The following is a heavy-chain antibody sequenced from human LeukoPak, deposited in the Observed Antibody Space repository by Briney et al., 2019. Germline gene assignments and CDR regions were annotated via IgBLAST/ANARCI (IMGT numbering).Heavy chain of an antibody. CDR2: ISSSGSTI. D-gene: IGHD1/OR15-1a*01. V-gene: IGHV3-48*04. J-gene: IGHJ5*02. CDR1: GFTFQTYS. CDR3: ARGEHGAHSGHFDP. Sequence: GGSLRLSCTVSGFTFQTYSMNWVRQAPGKGLEWVSYISSSGSTIYYADSVKGRFTISRDNAKNSLYLQMNSLRAEDTAVYYCARGEHGAHSGHFDPWGQGTLVIVSS.